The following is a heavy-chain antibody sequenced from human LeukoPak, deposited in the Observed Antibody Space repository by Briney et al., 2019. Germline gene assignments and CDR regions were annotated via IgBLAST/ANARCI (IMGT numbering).Heavy chain of an antibody. CDR2: ISWNSGSI. J-gene: IGHJ4*02. Sequence: PGGSLRLSCAASGFTFDDYAMHWVRQAPGKGLEWVSGISWNSGSIGYADSVKGRFTISRDNAKNSLYLQMNSLRAEDTAVYYCARDLTPEYSSNWPEGDYWGQGTLVTVSS. D-gene: IGHD6-13*01. V-gene: IGHV3-9*01. CDR3: ARDLTPEYSSNWPEGDY. CDR1: GFTFDDYA.